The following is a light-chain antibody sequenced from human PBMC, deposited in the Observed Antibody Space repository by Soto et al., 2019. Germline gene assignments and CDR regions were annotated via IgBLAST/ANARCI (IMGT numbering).Light chain of an antibody. V-gene: IGLV1-40*01. J-gene: IGLJ1*01. CDR1: SSNIGAGYD. Sequence: QSVLTQPPSVSGAPGQRVTISCTGSSSNIGAGYDVHWYQQLPGTAPKLLIYGNSNRPQGVPDRFSGSKSGTSASLAITGLQAEDEADYYCQSYDSSRSGCVFGTGTKLTVL. CDR2: GNS. CDR3: QSYDSSRSGCV.